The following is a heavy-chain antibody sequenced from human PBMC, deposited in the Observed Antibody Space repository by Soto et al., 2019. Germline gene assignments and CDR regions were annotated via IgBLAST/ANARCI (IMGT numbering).Heavy chain of an antibody. Sequence: PGGSLRLSCAASGFTFSSYAMSWVRQAPGKGLEWVSAISGSGGSTYYADSVKGRFTISRDNSKNTLYLQMNSLRAEDTAVYYCATARSKHGYGTSLLWYWGQGTLVTVSS. V-gene: IGHV3-23*01. CDR2: ISGSGGST. D-gene: IGHD5-18*01. CDR1: GFTFSSYA. CDR3: ATARSKHGYGTSLLWY. J-gene: IGHJ4*02.